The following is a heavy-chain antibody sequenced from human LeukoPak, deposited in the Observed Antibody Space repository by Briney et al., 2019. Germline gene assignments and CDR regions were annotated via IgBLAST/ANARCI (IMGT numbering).Heavy chain of an antibody. Sequence: GGSLRLSCAASGFSFSSYAMHWIRQAPGKGLEWVAVISYDGSNKYYADSVQGRFPISRDNSKNTLYLQMNSLRAEDTAVYYCARGHIVVVTAIPAAVDYWGQGTLVTVSS. V-gene: IGHV3-30-3*01. J-gene: IGHJ4*02. CDR2: ISYDGSNK. D-gene: IGHD2-21*02. CDR3: ARGHIVVVTAIPAAVDY. CDR1: GFSFSSYA.